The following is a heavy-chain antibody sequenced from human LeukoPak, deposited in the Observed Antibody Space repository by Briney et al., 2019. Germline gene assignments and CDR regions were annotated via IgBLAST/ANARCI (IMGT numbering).Heavy chain of an antibody. J-gene: IGHJ4*02. CDR3: ARGGDYVWGSYRYTFDY. V-gene: IGHV4-59*01. CDR2: IYYSGST. D-gene: IGHD3-16*02. CDR1: GGSISSYY. Sequence: PSETLSLTCTVSGGSISSYYWSWIRQPPGKGLEWIGYIYYSGSTNYNPSLKSRVTISVDTPKNQFSLKLSSVTAADTAVYYCARGGDYVWGSYRYTFDYWGQGTLVTVSS.